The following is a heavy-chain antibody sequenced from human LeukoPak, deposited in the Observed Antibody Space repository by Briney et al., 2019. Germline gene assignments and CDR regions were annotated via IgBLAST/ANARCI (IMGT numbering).Heavy chain of an antibody. J-gene: IGHJ4*02. CDR2: INWDDDK. D-gene: IGHD5-12*01. Sequence: SGPTLMNPTQPLTLTCTFSVFSLSTSGMFVNWIRQPPGKALEWLALINWDDDKYYSTSLKTRLTISKDTCKNQVVLTMTNMDPVDTATYYCARVSGRMSGYDSGFDDWGQGTLVTVSS. CDR1: VFSLSTSGMF. V-gene: IGHV2-70*01. CDR3: ARVSGRMSGYDSGFDD.